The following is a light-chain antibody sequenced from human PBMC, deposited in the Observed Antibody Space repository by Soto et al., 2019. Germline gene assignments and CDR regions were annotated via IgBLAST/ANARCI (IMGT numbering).Light chain of an antibody. J-gene: IGKJ2*01. Sequence: DIQMTQSPSSLSASVGDRVTITCRASQSITSYLNWYQQKPGEAPKLLIYAASSLQSGVPSRFSGSGSGTDFTLTISSLQPEDFATYYCQQSYNTPYTFGQGTNLEIK. CDR2: AAS. CDR3: QQSYNTPYT. CDR1: QSITSY. V-gene: IGKV1-39*01.